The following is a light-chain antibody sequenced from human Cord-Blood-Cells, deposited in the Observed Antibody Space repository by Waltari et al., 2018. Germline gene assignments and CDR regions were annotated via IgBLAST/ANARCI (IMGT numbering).Light chain of an antibody. CDR3: SSYAGSNNFVV. CDR2: EVS. J-gene: IGLJ2*01. V-gene: IGLV2-8*01. Sequence: QSALTLPSSASGSPGQQVPISCTGLSSDYGGYYSFLWYQQHPGKAPKLMIYEVSKRPSGVPDRFSGSKSGNTASLTVSGRQAEGEADYYCSSYAGSNNFVVFGGVTKLTVL. CDR1: SSDYGGYYS.